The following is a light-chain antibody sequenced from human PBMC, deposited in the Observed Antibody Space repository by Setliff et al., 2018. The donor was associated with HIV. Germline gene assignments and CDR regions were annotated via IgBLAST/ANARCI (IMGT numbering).Light chain of an antibody. CDR3: SSYTSRSTKV. V-gene: IGLV2-14*01. J-gene: IGLJ1*01. CDR1: SSDVGGYNY. CDR2: DVN. Sequence: ALTQPASVSGSPGQSITISCSGTSSDVGGYNYVSWYQQHPGKAPKLMIYDVNKRPSGVSNRFSGSKSGNTASLTISGLQAEDEADYYCSSYTSRSTKVFGTGTKVTV.